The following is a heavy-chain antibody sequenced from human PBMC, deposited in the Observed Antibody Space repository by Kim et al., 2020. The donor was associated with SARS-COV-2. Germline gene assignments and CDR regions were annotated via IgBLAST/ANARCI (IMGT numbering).Heavy chain of an antibody. J-gene: IGHJ4*02. Sequence: YADTVKGRFTISRDNSKNTLYLQMNSLRAEDTAVYYCAKGLWYSGSVFDYWGQGTLVTVSS. V-gene: IGHV3-23*01. D-gene: IGHD1-26*01. CDR3: AKGLWYSGSVFDY.